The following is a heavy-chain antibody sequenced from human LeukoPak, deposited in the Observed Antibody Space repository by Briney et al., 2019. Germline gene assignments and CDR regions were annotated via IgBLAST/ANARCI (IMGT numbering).Heavy chain of an antibody. CDR2: IRSKAYGGTT. Sequence: GGSLRLSCTASGFTFGDYAMSWVRQAPGKGLEWVGFIRSKAYGGTTEYAASVKGRFTISRVDSKSIAYLQMNSLRTEDTAVYYCTRGRSFYYMDVWGKGTTVTISS. V-gene: IGHV3-49*04. J-gene: IGHJ6*03. CDR1: GFTFGDYA. CDR3: TRGRSFYYMDV. D-gene: IGHD3-16*02.